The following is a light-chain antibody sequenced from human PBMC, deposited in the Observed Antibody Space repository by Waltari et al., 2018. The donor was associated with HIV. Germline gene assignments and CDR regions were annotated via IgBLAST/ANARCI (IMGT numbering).Light chain of an antibody. J-gene: IGLJ2*01. CDR1: SSDVGVYTC. CDR2: NVN. V-gene: IGLV2-14*03. CDR3: SSYTNSRTVV. Sequence: QSALTQPASLSGSPGQSISISCTGTSSDVGVYTCISWYQHRPGKVPQLMIYNVNNRPSGVSNRFSGSKSGNTASLTISGLQAEDEADYYCSSYTNSRTVVFGGGTKLTVL.